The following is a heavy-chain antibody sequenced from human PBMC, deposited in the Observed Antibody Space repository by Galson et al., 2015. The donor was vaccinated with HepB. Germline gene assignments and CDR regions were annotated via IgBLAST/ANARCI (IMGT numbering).Heavy chain of an antibody. Sequence: SLRLSCAASEFTFSSFAMRWVRQAPGKGLEWVSVISGSGGTTYYADSVKGRFTISRDNSKSTLYLQMHTLRAEDTAVYYCVKDGDMYGSRIYWGQGTLVTVSS. V-gene: IGHV3-23*01. J-gene: IGHJ4*02. CDR1: EFTFSSFA. D-gene: IGHD3-10*01. CDR2: ISGSGGTT. CDR3: VKDGDMYGSRIY.